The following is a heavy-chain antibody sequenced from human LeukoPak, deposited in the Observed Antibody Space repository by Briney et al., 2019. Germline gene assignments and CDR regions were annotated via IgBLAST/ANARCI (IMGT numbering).Heavy chain of an antibody. J-gene: IGHJ4*02. CDR3: ARDPRYCSGGGCPTRFYYFDY. CDR1: GYTFTSYG. V-gene: IGHV1-18*01. Sequence: GASVKVSCKASGYTFTSYGISWVRQAPGQGLEWMGWISAYNGNTNYAQKLQGRVTMTTDTSTSTAYMELRSLRSDDTAGYYCARDPRYCSGGGCPTRFYYFDYWGQGTLVTVSS. CDR2: ISAYNGNT. D-gene: IGHD2-15*01.